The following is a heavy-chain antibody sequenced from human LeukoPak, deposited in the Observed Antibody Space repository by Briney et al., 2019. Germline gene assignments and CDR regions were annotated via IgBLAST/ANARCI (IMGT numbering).Heavy chain of an antibody. D-gene: IGHD3-16*01. CDR3: ARGVLFNRSMDV. CDR1: GGSFSGYY. Sequence: SETLSLTCAVYGGSFSGYYWSWIRQPPGKGLEWIGEINHSGSTNYNPSLKSRVTISVDTSKNQFSLKLSSVTAADTAVNYCARGVLFNRSMDVWGQGTTVTVSS. V-gene: IGHV4-34*01. J-gene: IGHJ6*02. CDR2: INHSGST.